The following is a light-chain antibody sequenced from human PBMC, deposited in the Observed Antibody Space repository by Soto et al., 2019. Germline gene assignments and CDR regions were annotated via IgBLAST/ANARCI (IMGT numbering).Light chain of an antibody. CDR2: AAS. CDR3: QQSYSTPGA. Sequence: DIQMTQSPSSLSASVGDRVTITCRASQSISSYLNWYQQKPGKAPKLLIYAASSLQSGVPSRFSGSGSGTDFTLTISSLLPEDFATYYCQQSYSTPGAFGQGTTVEIK. CDR1: QSISSY. J-gene: IGKJ1*01. V-gene: IGKV1-39*01.